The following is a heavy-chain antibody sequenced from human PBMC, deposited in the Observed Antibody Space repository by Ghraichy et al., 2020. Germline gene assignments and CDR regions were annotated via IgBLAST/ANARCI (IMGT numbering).Heavy chain of an antibody. CDR3: ARDVHDYYDSSGYVELYYYYGMDV. V-gene: IGHV3-48*01. CDR2: ISSSSSTI. J-gene: IGHJ6*02. D-gene: IGHD3-22*01. Sequence: LSLTCAASGFTFSSYSMNWVRQAPGKGLEWVSYISSSSSTIYYADSVKGRFTISRDNAKNSLYLQMNSLRAEDTAVYYCARDVHDYYDSSGYVELYYYYGMDVWGQGTTVTVSS. CDR1: GFTFSSYS.